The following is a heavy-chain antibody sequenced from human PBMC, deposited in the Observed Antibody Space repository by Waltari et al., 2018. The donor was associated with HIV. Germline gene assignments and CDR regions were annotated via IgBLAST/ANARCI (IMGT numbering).Heavy chain of an antibody. Sequence: QVQLVQSVAEVKKPGASVKVSCKDSGYTFTSYGIRCVRQPPGQGLEWMGWSSGYNGKTSYAQNLQGRVTMTTDSSTSTAYMELRSLRSDDTAVYYCARAYCSGDSCYYYYGMDVWGQGTTVTVSS. V-gene: IGHV1-18*01. D-gene: IGHD2-15*01. CDR3: ARAYCSGDSCYYYYGMDV. J-gene: IGHJ6*02. CDR2: SSGYNGKT. CDR1: GYTFTSYG.